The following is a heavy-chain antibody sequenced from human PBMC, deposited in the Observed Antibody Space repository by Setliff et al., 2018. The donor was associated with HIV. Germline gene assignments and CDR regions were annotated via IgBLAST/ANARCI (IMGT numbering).Heavy chain of an antibody. Sequence: SETLSLTCTVSGGSISNSVYFWTWIRQHPGKGLEWIGYIYYSGSTYQNPSLKSRVTISVDTSKNQFSLKLNSVTAADTAVYSCARSSSSSPFFFDYWGQGSLVTVSS. CDR3: ARSSSSSPFFFDY. V-gene: IGHV4-31*03. J-gene: IGHJ4*02. CDR2: IYYSGST. D-gene: IGHD6-6*01. CDR1: GGSISNSVYF.